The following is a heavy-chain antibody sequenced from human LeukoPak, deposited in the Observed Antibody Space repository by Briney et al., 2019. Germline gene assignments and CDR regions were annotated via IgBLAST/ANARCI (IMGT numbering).Heavy chain of an antibody. Sequence: GGSLRLPCAASGFTFSSYEMNWVRQAPGKGLEWVSYISSSGSTIYYADSVKGRFTISRDNAKNSLYLQMNSLRAEDTAVYYCARAGNCSSTSCYVTAFDIWGQGTMVTVSS. CDR3: ARAGNCSSTSCYVTAFDI. D-gene: IGHD2-2*01. V-gene: IGHV3-48*03. CDR2: ISSSGSTI. CDR1: GFTFSSYE. J-gene: IGHJ3*02.